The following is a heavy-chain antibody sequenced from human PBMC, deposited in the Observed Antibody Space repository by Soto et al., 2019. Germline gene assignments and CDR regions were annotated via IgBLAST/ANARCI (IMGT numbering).Heavy chain of an antibody. Sequence: VQLVQSGAEVRKPGASVKVSCKASGYTFSSYGISWVRQAPGKGLEWMGWISAGKGDTNYAQKFQGRVSMTKDTSTSTAYMELRSLTSDDTAVYYCARDGFTVISSGSFDYWGQGTLVTVSS. J-gene: IGHJ4*02. CDR2: ISAGKGDT. CDR1: GYTFSSYG. CDR3: ARDGFTVISSGSFDY. D-gene: IGHD1-26*01. V-gene: IGHV1-18*04.